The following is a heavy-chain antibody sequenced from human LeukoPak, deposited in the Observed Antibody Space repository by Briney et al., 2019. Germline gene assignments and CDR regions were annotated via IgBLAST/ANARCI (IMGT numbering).Heavy chain of an antibody. CDR3: ARQSDGGNWIDY. Sequence: KASETLSLTCTVSGGSISRGGYYWSWIRQHPGKGLERIGYTYYSGSTYYNPSLKSRVTISVVTSKNQFSLRLSSVTAADTALYYCARQSDGGNWIDYWGQGTLVTVSS. V-gene: IGHV4-31*03. CDR2: TYYSGST. D-gene: IGHD4-23*01. J-gene: IGHJ4*02. CDR1: GGSISRGGYY.